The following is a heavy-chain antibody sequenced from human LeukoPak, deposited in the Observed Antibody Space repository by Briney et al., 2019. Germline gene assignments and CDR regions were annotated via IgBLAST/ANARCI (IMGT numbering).Heavy chain of an antibody. Sequence: PSETLSLTCAVYGGSFSGYYWSWIRQPPRKGLEWIGEINHSGSTNYNPSLKSQVTISVDTSKNQFSLKLSSVTAADTAVYYCARGLGYFDWFPRWFDPWGQGTLVTVSS. V-gene: IGHV4-34*01. D-gene: IGHD3-9*01. CDR3: ARGLGYFDWFPRWFDP. CDR1: GGSFSGYY. J-gene: IGHJ5*02. CDR2: INHSGST.